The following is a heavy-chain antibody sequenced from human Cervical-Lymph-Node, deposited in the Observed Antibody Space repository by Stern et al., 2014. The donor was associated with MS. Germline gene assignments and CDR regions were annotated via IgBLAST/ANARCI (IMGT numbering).Heavy chain of an antibody. V-gene: IGHV3-23*01. D-gene: IGHD2-15*01. CDR3: AKDTHCTGDTCYWGWDS. J-gene: IGHJ4*02. Sequence: VQSGGSLRLSCAASGFPFSIFGLAWVRQSPGKGLEWVSGIRGSGTTYFADSVKGRFRISRDNSKNTVYLQMNNLRAEDTAVYYCAKDTHCTGDTCYWGWDSWGQGTLVIVSS. CDR2: IRGSGTT. CDR1: GFPFSIFG.